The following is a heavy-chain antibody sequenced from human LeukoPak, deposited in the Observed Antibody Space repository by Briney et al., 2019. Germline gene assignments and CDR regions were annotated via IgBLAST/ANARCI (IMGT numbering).Heavy chain of an antibody. Sequence: GASVKVSCKASGYTFTSYDINWVRQATGQGLEWMGWMNTGNGNTKYSQKFQGRVTITRATSASTAYMELSSLRSEDTAVYYCARVGYSGYDSRPVFNYWGQGTLVTVSS. D-gene: IGHD5-12*01. J-gene: IGHJ4*02. CDR1: GYTFTSYD. V-gene: IGHV1-3*04. CDR3: ARVGYSGYDSRPVFNY. CDR2: MNTGNGNT.